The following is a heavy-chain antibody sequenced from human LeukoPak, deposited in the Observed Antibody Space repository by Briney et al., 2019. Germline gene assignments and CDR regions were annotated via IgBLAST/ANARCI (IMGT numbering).Heavy chain of an antibody. V-gene: IGHV1-69*06. CDR1: GGTFSSYA. J-gene: IGHJ4*02. CDR2: IIPIFGTA. D-gene: IGHD4-17*01. Sequence: ASVKVSCKASGGTFSSYAISWVRQAPGQGLEWMGGIIPIFGTANYAQKFQGRVTITADKSTSTAYMELSSLRSEDTAVYYCARGERTTVTTWVFDYWGQGTLVTVSS. CDR3: ARGERTTVTTWVFDY.